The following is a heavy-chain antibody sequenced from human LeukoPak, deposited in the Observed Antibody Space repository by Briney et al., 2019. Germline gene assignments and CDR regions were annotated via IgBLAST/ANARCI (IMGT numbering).Heavy chain of an antibody. CDR3: ARDGIYSNEFDY. D-gene: IGHD4-11*01. Sequence: PGGSLRLSCGASGFTFSRYWMHWVRQAPGKGLVWVSRINSDVSSTSYADSVKGRFTISRDNAKNTLYLQMNSLRAEDTAVYYCARDGIYSNEFDYWGQGTLVTVSS. V-gene: IGHV3-74*01. J-gene: IGHJ4*02. CDR1: GFTFSRYW. CDR2: INSDVSST.